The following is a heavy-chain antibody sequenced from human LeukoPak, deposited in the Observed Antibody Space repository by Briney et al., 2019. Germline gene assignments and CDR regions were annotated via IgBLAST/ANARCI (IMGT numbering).Heavy chain of an antibody. V-gene: IGHV3-30*02. J-gene: IGHJ4*02. CDR3: AKGLWLGATPMGTYYFDY. CDR2: IRYDGSNK. CDR1: GFTFSSYG. Sequence: PGGSLRLSCAASGFTFSSYGMHWVRQAPGKGLEWVAFIRYDGSNKYYADSVKGRFTISRDNSKNTLYLQMNSLRAEDTAVYYCAKGLWLGATPMGTYYFDYWGQGTLVTVSS. D-gene: IGHD1-26*01.